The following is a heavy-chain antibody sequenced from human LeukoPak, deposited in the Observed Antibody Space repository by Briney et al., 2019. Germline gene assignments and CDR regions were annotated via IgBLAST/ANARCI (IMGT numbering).Heavy chain of an antibody. CDR3: ARCLHLVVPAARGGMFDY. CDR1: GGSISSSNW. D-gene: IGHD2-2*01. CDR2: IYHSGST. J-gene: IGHJ4*02. Sequence: SETLSLTCAVSGGSISSSNWWSWVRQPPGKGLEWIGEIYHSGSTNYNPSLKSRVTISVDKSKNQFSLKLSSVTAADTAVYYCARCLHLVVPAARGGMFDYWGQGTLVTVPS. V-gene: IGHV4-4*02.